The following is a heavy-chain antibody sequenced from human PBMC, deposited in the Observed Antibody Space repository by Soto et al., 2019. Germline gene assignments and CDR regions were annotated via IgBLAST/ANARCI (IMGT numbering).Heavy chain of an antibody. CDR1: GASIRSNNW. CDR2: IFQSGST. V-gene: IGHV4-4*02. J-gene: IGHJ4*02. CDR3: ARVYSGSYSDS. D-gene: IGHD1-26*01. Sequence: QVQLQESGPGLVKPSGTLSLTCAVSGASIRSNNWWSWVRQPPGKGLEWIGEIFQSGSTNYNPSLKTRLTISEDKSKNQFSLKLSSVTAADTAAYYCARVYSGSYSDSWGRGTLVTVSS.